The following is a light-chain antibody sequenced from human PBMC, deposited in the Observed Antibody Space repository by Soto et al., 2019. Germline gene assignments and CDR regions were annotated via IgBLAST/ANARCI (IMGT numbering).Light chain of an antibody. V-gene: IGLV1-40*01. CDR2: GNS. CDR1: SSNIGAGYD. CDR3: QSYDSSLSGSYV. Sequence: QSVLTQPPSVSGAPGQRVTISCTGSSSNIGAGYDVHWYQQLPGTAPKRLIYGNSNRPSGVADRFYGSKSGTSASLAITGLQPEDEADYYCQSYDSSLSGSYVFGTGTKVTVL. J-gene: IGLJ1*01.